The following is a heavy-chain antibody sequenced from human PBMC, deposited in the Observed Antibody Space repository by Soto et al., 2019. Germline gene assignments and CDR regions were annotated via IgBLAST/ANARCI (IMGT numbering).Heavy chain of an antibody. D-gene: IGHD6-13*01. CDR2: ISAYNGNT. J-gene: IGHJ4*02. Sequence: QVQLVQSGAEVKKPGASVKVSCKASGYTFTSYGISWVRQAPGQGLEWMGWISAYNGNTNYAQKLQGRVTMTTDTTTCTAYMELSIMRSADTAVYYFARRLLDSSRIDYWGQGTLVTVSS. V-gene: IGHV1-18*01. CDR3: ARRLLDSSRIDY. CDR1: GYTFTSYG.